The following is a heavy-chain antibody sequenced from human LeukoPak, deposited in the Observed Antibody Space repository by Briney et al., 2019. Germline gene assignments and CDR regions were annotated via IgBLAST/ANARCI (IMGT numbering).Heavy chain of an antibody. J-gene: IGHJ3*02. CDR2: ISGSGGTA. Sequence: GGSLRLSCAASGFTFSIYAMSWVRQAPGKGLEWVSAISGSGGTAYYADSVKGRFTISRDNSKNTLYLQMNSLRAEDTAVYYCAKDSRGYDSPTDAFDIWGQGTMVTVSS. V-gene: IGHV3-23*01. CDR1: GFTFSIYA. CDR3: AKDSRGYDSPTDAFDI. D-gene: IGHD5-12*01.